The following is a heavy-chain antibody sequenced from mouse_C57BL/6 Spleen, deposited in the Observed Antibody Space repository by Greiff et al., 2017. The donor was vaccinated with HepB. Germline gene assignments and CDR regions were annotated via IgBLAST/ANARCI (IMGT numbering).Heavy chain of an antibody. Sequence: DVKLQESGPGLVKPSQSLSLTCSVTGYSITSGYYWNWIRQFPGNKLEWMGYISYDGSNNYNPSLKNRISITRDTSKNQFFLKLNSVTTEDTATYYCARGPDYWGQGTTLTVSS. CDR1: GYSITSGYY. V-gene: IGHV3-6*01. J-gene: IGHJ2*01. CDR3: ARGPDY. CDR2: ISYDGSN.